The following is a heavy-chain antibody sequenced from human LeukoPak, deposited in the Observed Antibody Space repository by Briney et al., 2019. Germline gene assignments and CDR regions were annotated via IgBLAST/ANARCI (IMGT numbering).Heavy chain of an antibody. CDR1: GYTFTSYG. D-gene: IGHD1-26*01. CDR3: ARDPKRHIVGAIDY. Sequence: GASVKVSCTASGYTFTSYGISWVRPAPGQGLEWMGWISAYNGNTNYAQKLQGRVTMTTDTSTSTAYMELRSLRSDDTAVYYCARDPKRHIVGAIDYWGQGTLVTVSS. J-gene: IGHJ4*02. V-gene: IGHV1-18*01. CDR2: ISAYNGNT.